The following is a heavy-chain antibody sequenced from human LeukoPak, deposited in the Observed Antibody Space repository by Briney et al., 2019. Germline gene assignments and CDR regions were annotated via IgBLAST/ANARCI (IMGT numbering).Heavy chain of an antibody. CDR1: GFTFSNYY. D-gene: IGHD1-26*01. V-gene: IGHV3-74*01. Sequence: VGSLRLSCAASGFTFSNYYMQWVRQVPGKGLVWVSRISIDGSITSYADSVKGRFTISRDSAKNTLYLQMNSLRAEDTALYYCARETEFSGSFFVDYWGQGTLVTVSS. CDR3: ARETEFSGSFFVDY. J-gene: IGHJ4*02. CDR2: ISIDGSIT.